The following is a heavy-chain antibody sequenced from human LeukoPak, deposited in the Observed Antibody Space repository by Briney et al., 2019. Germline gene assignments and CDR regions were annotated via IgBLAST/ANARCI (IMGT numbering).Heavy chain of an antibody. J-gene: IGHJ4*02. CDR1: GGSISPLY. V-gene: IGHV4-59*11. Sequence: PSETLSLTCTVSGGSISPLYWGWIRQPPGKGLEFIGYIYYSGSTNFNPSLKSRVTLSVDTSKSQISLKLTSVTAADTAVYYCARGGVVAKYYFDFWGQGTLVTVSS. CDR2: IYYSGST. CDR3: ARGGVVAKYYFDF. D-gene: IGHD3-10*01.